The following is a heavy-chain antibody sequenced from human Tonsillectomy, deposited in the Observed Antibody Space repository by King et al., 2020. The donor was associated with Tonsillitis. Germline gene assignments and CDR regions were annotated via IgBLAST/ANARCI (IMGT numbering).Heavy chain of an antibody. V-gene: IGHV3-13*01. CDR1: GFTFSSYD. CDR2: IGTAGGT. D-gene: IGHD4-17*01. CDR3: ARQNGDTDAFDI. J-gene: IGHJ3*02. Sequence: QLVQSGGGLVQPGGSLRLSCAASGFTFSSYDMHLVRQATGKGLEWFSAIGTAGGTYYPGSVKGRFTISRENAKNSLYLQMNSLRAGDTAVYYCARQNGDTDAFDIWGQGTMVTVSS.